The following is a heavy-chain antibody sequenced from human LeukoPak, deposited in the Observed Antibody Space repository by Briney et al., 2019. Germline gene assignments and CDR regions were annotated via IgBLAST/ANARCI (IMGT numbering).Heavy chain of an antibody. Sequence: GGSLRLSCAASGFTFSSYDMTWVRQAPGKGLEWVSGISGSGGSTYYADSVKGRFTISRDNSKNTLYLQMNSLRAEDSAVYYCAKDLAGCSDSWGQGTLVTVSS. J-gene: IGHJ4*02. D-gene: IGHD2-8*01. CDR3: AKDLAGCSDS. CDR2: ISGSGGST. V-gene: IGHV3-23*01. CDR1: GFTFSSYD.